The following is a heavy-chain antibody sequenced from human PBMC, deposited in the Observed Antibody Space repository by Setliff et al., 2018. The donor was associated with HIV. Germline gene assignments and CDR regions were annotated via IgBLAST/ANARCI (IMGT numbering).Heavy chain of an antibody. CDR1: AFTFNIYA. D-gene: IGHD3-9*01. CDR3: ARDFLGDPDWSLDY. V-gene: IGHV7-4-1*02. J-gene: IGHJ4*02. CDR2: IDANTGIP. Sequence: ASVKVSCKASAFTFNIYAIHWVRQAPGQGLERMGYIDANTGIPTYAQALSGRSVFSLDTSVTTAYLQISSLTAEDTAVYYCARDFLGDPDWSLDYWGQGTLVTVSS.